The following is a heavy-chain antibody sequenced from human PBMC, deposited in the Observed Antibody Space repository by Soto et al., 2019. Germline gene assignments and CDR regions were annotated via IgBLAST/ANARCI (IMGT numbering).Heavy chain of an antibody. CDR3: AHKGGRGAGMDV. Sequence: QITLKESGPKLVNPTQTLTLTCIFSGFSLTTSEVGVAWIRQSPGKALEWLALMYWDGDKRYSPFLKSRLTITKDTSNNQVVLTMTNMDPVDTGTYYCAHKGGRGAGMDVWGQGTTVTVSS. V-gene: IGHV2-5*02. CDR1: GFSLTTSEVG. CDR2: MYWDGDK. D-gene: IGHD2-15*01. J-gene: IGHJ6*02.